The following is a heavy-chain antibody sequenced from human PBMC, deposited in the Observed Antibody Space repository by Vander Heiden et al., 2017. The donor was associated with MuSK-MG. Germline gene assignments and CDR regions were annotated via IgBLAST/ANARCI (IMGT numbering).Heavy chain of an antibody. V-gene: IGHV3-30*18. J-gene: IGHJ4*02. D-gene: IGHD6-19*01. Sequence: QVQLVESGGGVVQPGRSRTLSWVVSGFPFSSHGMHWVRQAPGKGPEWVALKSFDGSKKYYGDSVRGRFSISRDNSQNTFYLQMNSLRAEDTALYYCAKDFRSGSGWYGELDDWGQGTLVTVSS. CDR3: AKDFRSGSGWYGELDD. CDR1: GFPFSSHG. CDR2: KSFDGSKK.